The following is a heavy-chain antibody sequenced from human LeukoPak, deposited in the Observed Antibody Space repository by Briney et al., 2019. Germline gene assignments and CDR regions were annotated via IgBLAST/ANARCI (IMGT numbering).Heavy chain of an antibody. CDR3: ARDLFTMVRGVNMDV. J-gene: IGHJ6*03. V-gene: IGHV3-23*01. CDR2: INGRGGST. D-gene: IGHD3-10*01. Sequence: AGGSLRLSCAASGFTFSNYAMSWVRQAPGKGLEWVSSINGRGGSTYYADSVKGRFTISRDNAKNTLYLQMNSLRAEDTAVYYCARDLFTMVRGVNMDVWGKGTTVTISS. CDR1: GFTFSNYA.